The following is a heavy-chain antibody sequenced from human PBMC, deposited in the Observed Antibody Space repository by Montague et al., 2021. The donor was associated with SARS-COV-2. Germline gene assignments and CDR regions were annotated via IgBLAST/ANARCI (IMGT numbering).Heavy chain of an antibody. CDR1: GFSLSTSGMC. V-gene: IGHV2-70*01. CDR2: IDWDDDK. J-gene: IGHJ4*02. Sequence: PALVKPTQTLTLTCTFSGFSLSTSGMCVSWIRQPPGKALEWLAVIDWDDDKSYSTSLKTRLTTSKDTSKNQVVLTMTNMDPVGTATYYCARMPDQVWLDYWGQGILVTVSS. D-gene: IGHD5-18*01. CDR3: ARMPDQVWLDY.